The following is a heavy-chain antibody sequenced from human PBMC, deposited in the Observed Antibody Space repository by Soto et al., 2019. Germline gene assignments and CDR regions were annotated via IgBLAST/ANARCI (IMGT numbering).Heavy chain of an antibody. CDR1: GFTFSSYG. D-gene: IGHD2-21*01. J-gene: IGHJ5*02. CDR3: ARDYSPWAIEGNWFDP. CDR2: IWYDGSNK. V-gene: IGHV3-33*01. Sequence: GGSLRLSCAASGFTFSSYGMHWVRQAPGKGLEWVAVIWYDGSNKYYADSVKGRFTISRDNSKNTLYLQMNSLRAEDTAVYYCARDYSPWAIEGNWFDPWGQGTLVTVSS.